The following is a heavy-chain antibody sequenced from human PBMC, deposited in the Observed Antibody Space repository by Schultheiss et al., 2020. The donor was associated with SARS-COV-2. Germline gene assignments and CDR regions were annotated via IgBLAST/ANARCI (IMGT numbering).Heavy chain of an antibody. CDR2: INPNGGST. Sequence: ASVKVSCKASGYTFTSYGISWVRQAPGQGLEWMGIINPNGGSTSYAQKFQGRVTMTRDTSTSTVYMELSSLRSEDTAVYYCATAPYSSSSGAGELFDYYGMDVWGQGTTVTVSS. D-gene: IGHD6-6*01. J-gene: IGHJ6*02. CDR1: GYTFTSYG. CDR3: ATAPYSSSSGAGELFDYYGMDV. V-gene: IGHV1-46*01.